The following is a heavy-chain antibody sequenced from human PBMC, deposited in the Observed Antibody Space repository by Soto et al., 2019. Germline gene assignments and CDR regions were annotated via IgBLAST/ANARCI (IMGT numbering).Heavy chain of an antibody. CDR2: ISTTSFTI. CDR3: ARDRCYDGTCYSASDS. V-gene: IGHV3-48*02. D-gene: IGHD2-15*01. Sequence: GGSLRLSCAASGFSFSTYNMDWVRQAPGKGPEWIAYISTTSFTIYYADSVKGRFTVSRDNDRNSLYLEMNSLRDEDTAVYYCARDRCYDGTCYSASDSWGQGTLVTVLL. J-gene: IGHJ5*01. CDR1: GFSFSTYN.